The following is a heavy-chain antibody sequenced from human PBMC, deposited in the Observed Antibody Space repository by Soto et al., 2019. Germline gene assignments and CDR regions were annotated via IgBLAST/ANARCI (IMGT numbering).Heavy chain of an antibody. V-gene: IGHV4-4*02. CDR1: SGSISSDNW. D-gene: IGHD2-2*01. Sequence: QVQLQESGPGQVEPSGTLSLTCAVSSGSISSDNWWSWVRQSPEKGLEWIGEIHHSGGTNYNPSLKSRVTMSVDKSKNQFSLKLRFVTAADSAVYYCTRVDVPDLPGWATRSSYYYYMAVWGKGTTVTVSS. CDR3: TRVDVPDLPGWATRSSYYYYMAV. CDR2: IHHSGGT. J-gene: IGHJ6*03.